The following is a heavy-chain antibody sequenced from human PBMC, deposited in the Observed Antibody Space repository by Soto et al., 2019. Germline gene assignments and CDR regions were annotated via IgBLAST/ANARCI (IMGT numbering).Heavy chain of an antibody. CDR1: GFTFSSYG. V-gene: IGHV3-30*18. Sequence: GGSLRLSCAASGFTFSSYGMHWVRQAPGKGLEWVAVISYDGSNKYYADSVKGRFTISKDNSKNTLYLQMNSLRAEDTAVYYCAKLAPHYYGSGSYPPRGWFDPWGQGTLVTVSS. D-gene: IGHD3-10*01. CDR2: ISYDGSNK. CDR3: AKLAPHYYGSGSYPPRGWFDP. J-gene: IGHJ5*02.